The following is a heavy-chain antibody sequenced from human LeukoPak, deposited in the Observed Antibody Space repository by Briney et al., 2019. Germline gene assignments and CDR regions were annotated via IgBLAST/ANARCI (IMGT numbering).Heavy chain of an antibody. CDR3: ARHGDNHPFSFDY. V-gene: IGHV1-3*01. CDR2: INAGNGNT. J-gene: IGHJ4*02. Sequence: ASVKVSCKASGYTFTSYAMHWVRQAPGQRLEWMGWINAGNGNTKYSQKFQGRVTITGDTSASTAYMELSSLRSEDTAVYYCARHGDNHPFSFDYWGQGTLVTVSS. CDR1: GYTFTSYA. D-gene: IGHD1-14*01.